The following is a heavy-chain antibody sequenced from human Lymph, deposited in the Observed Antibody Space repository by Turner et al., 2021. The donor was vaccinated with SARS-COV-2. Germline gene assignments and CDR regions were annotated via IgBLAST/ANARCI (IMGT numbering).Heavy chain of an antibody. CDR2: FDPEDGET. CDR1: GYTLTELS. D-gene: IGHD1-1*01. Sequence: QVPLVQSGAEVKKPGASVKVSCKVSGYTLTELSIHWVRQAPGKGLEWMGGFDPEDGETIYAQKCQGRVTMTEDTSTDTAYMELSSLRSEDTAVYYCATLKSNWKILTGRYYFDFWGQGTLVTVSS. CDR3: ATLKSNWKILTGRYYFDF. V-gene: IGHV1-24*01. J-gene: IGHJ4*02.